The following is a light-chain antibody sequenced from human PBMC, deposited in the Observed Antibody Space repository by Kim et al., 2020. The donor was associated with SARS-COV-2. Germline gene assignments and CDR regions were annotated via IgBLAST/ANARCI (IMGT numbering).Light chain of an antibody. Sequence: SASGGDRVSITCRASQSISGGLAWYQQKTGKAPKLLINTASNLESGVPSRFSGSGFGTEFTLTISSLQPDDFASYYCQQYNSYPLTFGGGTKVEI. J-gene: IGKJ4*01. V-gene: IGKV1-5*03. CDR3: QQYNSYPLT. CDR2: TAS. CDR1: QSISGG.